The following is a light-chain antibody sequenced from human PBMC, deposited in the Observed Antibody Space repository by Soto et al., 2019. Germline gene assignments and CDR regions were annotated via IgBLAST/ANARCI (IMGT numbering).Light chain of an antibody. J-gene: IGLJ2*01. Sequence: QSVLTQPPSVSGAPGQRVTISCTGSSSNIGAGYDVHWYHQLPGTAPKLLIYANNNRPSGVPDRFSGSKSGTSASLAITGLQAEDEADYYCQSYDSSLSGVFGGGTKLTGL. V-gene: IGLV1-40*01. CDR2: ANN. CDR3: QSYDSSLSGV. CDR1: SSNIGAGYD.